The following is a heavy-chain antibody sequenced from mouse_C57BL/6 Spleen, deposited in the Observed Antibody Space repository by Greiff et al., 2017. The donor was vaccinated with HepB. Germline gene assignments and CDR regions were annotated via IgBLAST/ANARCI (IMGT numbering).Heavy chain of an antibody. CDR1: GYTFTSYG. V-gene: IGHV1-81*01. J-gene: IGHJ4*01. CDR2: IYPRSGNT. D-gene: IGHD2-5*01. Sequence: QVQLQQSGAELARPGASVKLSCKASGYTFTSYGISWVKQRTGQGLEWIGEIYPRSGNTYYNEKFKGKATLTADKSSSTAYMELRSLTSEDSAVYFCARPYSNYSYYYAMDYWGQGTSVTVSS. CDR3: ARPYSNYSYYYAMDY.